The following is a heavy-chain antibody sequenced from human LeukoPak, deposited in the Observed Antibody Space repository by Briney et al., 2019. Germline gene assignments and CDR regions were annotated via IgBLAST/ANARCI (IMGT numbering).Heavy chain of an antibody. CDR1: GYTFTGYY. CDR3: ARSIAAAGHFDY. Sequence: ASVKVSCKASGYTFTGYYMHWVRQAPGQGLEWMGWINPNRGGTNCAQKFQGRVTMTRDTSISTAYMELSRLRSDDTAVYYCARSIAAAGHFDYWGQGTLVTVSS. J-gene: IGHJ4*02. V-gene: IGHV1-2*02. CDR2: INPNRGGT. D-gene: IGHD6-13*01.